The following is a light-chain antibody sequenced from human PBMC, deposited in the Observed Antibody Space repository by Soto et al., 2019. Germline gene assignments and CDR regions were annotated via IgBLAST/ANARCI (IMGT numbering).Light chain of an antibody. CDR3: QSYDRSMSGFV. CDR2: GNS. Sequence: QSVLTQSPSVSGAPGQRVTISCTGSSSNIGAGYDVHWYQQLPGTAPKLIIYGNSNRPSGVPDPFSGSKAGTSASLAITGLQAADEADYYCQSYDRSMSGFVFGTGTKLTVL. J-gene: IGLJ2*01. CDR1: SSNIGAGYD. V-gene: IGLV1-40*01.